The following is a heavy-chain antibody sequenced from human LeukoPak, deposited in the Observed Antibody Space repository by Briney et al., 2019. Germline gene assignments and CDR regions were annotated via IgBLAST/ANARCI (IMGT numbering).Heavy chain of an antibody. D-gene: IGHD6-13*01. Sequence: SETLSLTCTVSGDSISNYYWSWIRQPAGKGLEWIGRIYTSGSTNYNPSLKSRVTMSVDTSKNQFSLKLSSVTAADTAVYYCASLSIAAAPGYWGQGTLVTVSS. CDR1: GDSISNYY. CDR2: IYTSGST. CDR3: ASLSIAAAPGY. V-gene: IGHV4-4*07. J-gene: IGHJ4*02.